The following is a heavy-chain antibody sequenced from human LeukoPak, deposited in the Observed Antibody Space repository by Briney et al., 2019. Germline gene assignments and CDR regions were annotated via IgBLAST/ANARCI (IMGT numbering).Heavy chain of an antibody. CDR2: IYYSGST. CDR3: ARGHSILWWAVGAFDI. D-gene: IGHD2-21*01. V-gene: IGHV4-59*01. CDR1: GGSISSYY. Sequence: SETLSPTCTVSGGSISSYYWSWIRQPPGKGLEWIGYIYYSGSTNYNPSLKSRVTISVDTSKNQFSLKLSSVTAADTAVYYCARGHSILWWAVGAFDIWGQGTMVTVSS. J-gene: IGHJ3*02.